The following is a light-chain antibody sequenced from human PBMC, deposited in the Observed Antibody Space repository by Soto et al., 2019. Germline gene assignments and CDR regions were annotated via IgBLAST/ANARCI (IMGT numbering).Light chain of an antibody. V-gene: IGKV1-33*01. Sequence: DIQMTQSPSSLSASIGDRVTNTCQASQDIGNFLNWYQQKPGKAPYLLIYDASNLDTGVSSRFSGRGSGRQFSITITSPQPDDVATYFCQQYGSLPITFGQGTRLDIK. CDR3: QQYGSLPIT. J-gene: IGKJ5*01. CDR1: QDIGNF. CDR2: DAS.